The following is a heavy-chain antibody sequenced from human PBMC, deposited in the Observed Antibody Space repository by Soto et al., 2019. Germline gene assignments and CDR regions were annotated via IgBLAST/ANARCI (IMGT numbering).Heavy chain of an antibody. J-gene: IGHJ5*02. CDR2: IYYSGST. D-gene: IGHD2-2*01. V-gene: IGHV4-59*01. Sequence: ETLSLTCTVSGGSISSYYWSWIRQPPGKGLEWIGYIYYSGSTNYNPSLKSRVTISVDTSKNQFSLKLSSVTAADTAVYYCARARIVVVPAAQYNWFDPWGQGTLVTVSS. CDR1: GGSISSYY. CDR3: ARARIVVVPAAQYNWFDP.